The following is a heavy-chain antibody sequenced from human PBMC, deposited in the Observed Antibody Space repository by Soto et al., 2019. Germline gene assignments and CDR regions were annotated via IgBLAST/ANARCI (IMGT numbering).Heavy chain of an antibody. D-gene: IGHD6-19*01. Sequence: QITLKESGPTLVKPTQTLTLTCTFSGFSLSTSGVGVGWIRQPPGKALEWLALIYWDDDKRYSPSLKSRLTITKDASKSRLVLTMTNMDPVDTATYYCAHSRSFVEVDGILYFDYWGQGTLVTVSS. J-gene: IGHJ4*02. V-gene: IGHV2-5*02. CDR3: AHSRSFVEVDGILYFDY. CDR1: GFSLSTSGVG. CDR2: IYWDDDK.